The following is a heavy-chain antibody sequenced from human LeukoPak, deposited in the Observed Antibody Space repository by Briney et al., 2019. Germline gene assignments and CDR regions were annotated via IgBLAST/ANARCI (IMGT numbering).Heavy chain of an antibody. CDR3: ARAQRSSSSTYYYGMDV. J-gene: IGHJ6*02. Sequence: VRAPRLCTAFLELKFGRYGMRVDLGAPRKVQESVAVISYDGSNKYYADSVKGRFTISRDNSKNTLYLQMNSLRAEDTAVYYCARAQRSSSSTYYYGMDVWGQGTTVTVSS. CDR2: ISYDGSNK. CDR1: ELKFGRYG. V-gene: IGHV3-30-3*01. D-gene: IGHD6-6*01.